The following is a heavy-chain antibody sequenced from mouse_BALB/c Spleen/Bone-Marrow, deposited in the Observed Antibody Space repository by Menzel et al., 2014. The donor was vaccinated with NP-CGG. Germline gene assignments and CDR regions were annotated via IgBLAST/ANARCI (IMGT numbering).Heavy chain of an antibody. CDR1: GHPFSSYW. J-gene: IGHJ2*01. CDR3: ARKYGDY. V-gene: IGHV1-80*01. Sequence: VQLQQSGAELVRPGSSVKISCKASGHPFSSYWMNWVKQRPGQGLEWIGQIYPGDGETSYNGKFKGNATLTADKSSSTAYMQLISLTSEDSAVYFCARKYGDYWGQGTTLTVSS. CDR2: IYPGDGET. D-gene: IGHD2-10*02.